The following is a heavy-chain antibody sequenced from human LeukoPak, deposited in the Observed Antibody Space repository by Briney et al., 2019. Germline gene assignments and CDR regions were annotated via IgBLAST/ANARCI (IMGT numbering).Heavy chain of an antibody. D-gene: IGHD4-17*01. Sequence: SVKVSCKTSGGTFNNSAISWVRQAPGQGLECLGGIMPLFGTAGYAQKFQGRVTITKDESTRTVYLELTSLTSDDTAVYYCARDVHGDYGSGWFDPWGQGTLVSVSS. J-gene: IGHJ5*02. V-gene: IGHV1-69*05. CDR1: GGTFNNSA. CDR2: IMPLFGTA. CDR3: ARDVHGDYGSGWFDP.